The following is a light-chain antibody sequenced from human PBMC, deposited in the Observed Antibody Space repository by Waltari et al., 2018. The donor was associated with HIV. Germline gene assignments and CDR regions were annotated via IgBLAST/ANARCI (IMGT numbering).Light chain of an antibody. CDR3: ATWDDSLSGVV. Sequence: QSVLTQPPSASGTPGQRVTISCSGSSSTIGSNSVYWYQQLPGTAPKLLIYRDNQRLSGVPDRFSGSKSGTSASLAISGLRSDDEADYYCATWDDSLSGVVFGGGTKVTVL. V-gene: IGLV1-47*01. CDR2: RDN. J-gene: IGLJ2*01. CDR1: SSTIGSNS.